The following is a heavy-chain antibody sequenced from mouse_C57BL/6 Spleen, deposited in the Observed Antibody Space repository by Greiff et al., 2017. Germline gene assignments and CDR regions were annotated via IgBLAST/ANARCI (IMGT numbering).Heavy chain of an antibody. CDR2: IDPSDSYT. CDR3: ARTYDGYYY. V-gene: IGHV1-50*01. D-gene: IGHD2-3*01. CDR1: GYTFTSYW. J-gene: IGHJ2*01. Sequence: VQLQQPGAELVKPGASVKLSCKASGYTFTSYWMQWVKQRPGQGLAWIGEIDPSDSYTNYNQKFKGKATLTVDTSSSTAYMQLSSLTSEDSAVYYCARTYDGYYYWGQGTTLTVSS.